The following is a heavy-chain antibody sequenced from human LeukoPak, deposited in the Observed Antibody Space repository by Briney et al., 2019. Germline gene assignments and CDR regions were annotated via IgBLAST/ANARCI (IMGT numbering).Heavy chain of an antibody. V-gene: IGHV3-23*01. CDR1: GFTFSSYA. CDR2: ISGSGGST. CDR3: AKDLSGSYPYYFDY. D-gene: IGHD1-26*01. Sequence: GRSLRLSCAASGFTFSSYAMHWVRQAPGKGLEWVSAISGSGGSTYYADSVKGRFTISRDNSKNTLYLQMNSLRAEDTAVYYCAKDLSGSYPYYFDYWGQGTLVTVSS. J-gene: IGHJ4*02.